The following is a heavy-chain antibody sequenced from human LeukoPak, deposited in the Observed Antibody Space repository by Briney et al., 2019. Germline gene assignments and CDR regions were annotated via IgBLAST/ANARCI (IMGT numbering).Heavy chain of an antibody. Sequence: ASVKVSCKASGYTFTSYDINGVRHATGQGLEWMGWMNPNSGNTGYAQKFQGRVTMTRNTSISTAYMELSSLRSEYTPVYYCARDPRGSGFDPWGQGTLVTVSS. V-gene: IGHV1-8*01. CDR1: GYTFTSYD. CDR3: ARDPRGSGFDP. D-gene: IGHD3-10*01. CDR2: MNPNSGNT. J-gene: IGHJ5*02.